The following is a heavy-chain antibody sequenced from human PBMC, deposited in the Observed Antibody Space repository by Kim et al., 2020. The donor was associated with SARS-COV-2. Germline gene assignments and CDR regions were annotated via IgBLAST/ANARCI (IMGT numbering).Heavy chain of an antibody. CDR3: ARSGVTEDY. D-gene: IGHD2-21*02. V-gene: IGHV4-34*01. J-gene: IGHJ4*02. Sequence: GSTNYNPSLKSRVTISLDTSKNQFSLKLSSVAAADTAVYYCARSGVTEDYWGQGTLVTVSS. CDR2: GST.